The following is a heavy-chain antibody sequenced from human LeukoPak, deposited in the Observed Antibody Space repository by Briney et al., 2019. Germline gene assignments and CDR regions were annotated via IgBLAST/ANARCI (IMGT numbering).Heavy chain of an antibody. V-gene: IGHV3-21*01. D-gene: IGHD3-9*01. CDR2: ISSTSSYI. Sequence: GGSLRLSCAASGFTFSSYNMNWVRQAPGKGLEWVSSISSTSSYINYADSVKGRFTISRNKAKNSLYLQMNSLRAEDTAVYYCARVTLTGYYAFDYWGQGTLVTVSS. J-gene: IGHJ4*02. CDR1: GFTFSSYN. CDR3: ARVTLTGYYAFDY.